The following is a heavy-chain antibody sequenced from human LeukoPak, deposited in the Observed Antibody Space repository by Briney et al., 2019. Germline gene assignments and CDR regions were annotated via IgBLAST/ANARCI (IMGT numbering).Heavy chain of an antibody. CDR3: ARDLNGHDYYYYDYMDV. CDR1: GFTFSSYW. J-gene: IGHJ6*03. CDR2: IKQDGSEK. D-gene: IGHD2-8*01. Sequence: GGSLRLSCAASGFTFSSYWMSWVRQAPGKGLEWVANIKQDGSEKYYVDSVKGRFTISRDNAKNSLYLQMNSLRAEDTGVYYCARDLNGHDYYYYDYMDVWGKGTTVTISS. V-gene: IGHV3-7*01.